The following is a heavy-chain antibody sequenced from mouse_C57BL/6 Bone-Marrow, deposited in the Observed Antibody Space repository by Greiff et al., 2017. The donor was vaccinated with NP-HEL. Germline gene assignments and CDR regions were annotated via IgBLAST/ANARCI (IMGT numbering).Heavy chain of an antibody. Sequence: VQLQQSGPELVKPGASVKISCKASGYSFTSYYIHWVKQRPGQGLEWIGWIYPGSGNTKYNEKFKGKATLTADTSYSTAYMQLSSLTSEDSAVYYCARGVADWDLAWFAYWGQGTLVTVSA. J-gene: IGHJ3*01. V-gene: IGHV1-66*01. CDR3: ARGVADWDLAWFAY. CDR1: GYSFTSYY. D-gene: IGHD4-1*01. CDR2: IYPGSGNT.